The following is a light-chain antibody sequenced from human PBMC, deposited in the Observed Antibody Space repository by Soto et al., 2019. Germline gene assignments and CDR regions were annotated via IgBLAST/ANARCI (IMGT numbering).Light chain of an antibody. CDR3: QQYYSIPFT. CDR1: QSVLYSSNNKNY. J-gene: IGKJ3*01. V-gene: IGKV4-1*01. CDR2: WAS. Sequence: DIVMTQSPDSLAVSLGERATINCKSSQSVLYSSNNKNYLAWYQQKPGQPPKLLIYWASTRESGVPDRFSGRGSGTDFTLTISRLQAEDVAVYYCQQYYSIPFTFRPGTKVDI.